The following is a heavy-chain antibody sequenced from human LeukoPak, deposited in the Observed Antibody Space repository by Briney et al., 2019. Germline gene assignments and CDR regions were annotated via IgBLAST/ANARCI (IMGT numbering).Heavy chain of an antibody. J-gene: IGHJ3*02. CDR3: AKDGYDAFDI. V-gene: IGHV3-30-3*01. CDR2: ISYDGSNK. Sequence: GGSLRLSCAASGFTFSSYAMHWVRQAPGKGLEWVAVISYDGSNKYYADSVKGRFTISRDNSKNTLYLQMNSLRAEDTAVYYCAKDGYDAFDIWGQGTMVTVSS. CDR1: GFTFSSYA. D-gene: IGHD2-15*01.